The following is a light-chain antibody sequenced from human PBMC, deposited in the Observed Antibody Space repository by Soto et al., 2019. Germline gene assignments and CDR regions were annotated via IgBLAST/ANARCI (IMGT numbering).Light chain of an antibody. CDR2: VSS. V-gene: IGKV3D-15*01. CDR1: QSVDSN. J-gene: IGKJ4*01. Sequence: EIVMTQSPATLSVSPGERATLSCRASQSVDSNLAWYQQKPGQAPRLLIFVSSTRATGIPARFSGSGSGTELTLTIRSLQSEDFGVYFRQQYENXPLTVGVGTKV. CDR3: QQYENXPLT.